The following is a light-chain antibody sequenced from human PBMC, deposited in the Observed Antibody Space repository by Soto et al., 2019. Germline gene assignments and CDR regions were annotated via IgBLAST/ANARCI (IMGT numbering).Light chain of an antibody. CDR1: QIIGTN. CDR2: GAS. Sequence: ENVLTQSPATLSVSPGERATLSCRTSQIIGTNLAWYQQKPGQAPRLLIYGASSRATGIPDRFSGSESGTDFTLPISSLQPEDFANYYGQQYNSYSPWTFGQGTKVEIK. CDR3: QQYNSYSPWT. V-gene: IGKV3D-15*01. J-gene: IGKJ1*01.